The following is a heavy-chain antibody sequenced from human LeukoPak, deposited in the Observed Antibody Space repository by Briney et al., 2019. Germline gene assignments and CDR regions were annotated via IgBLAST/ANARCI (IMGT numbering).Heavy chain of an antibody. CDR3: ARQGGAGGVLWFGELRGWFDP. V-gene: IGHV4-39*01. CDR1: GGSISSSSYY. CDR2: IYYSGST. Sequence: PETLSLTCTVSGGSISSSSYYWGWIRQPPGKGLEWIGSIYYSGSTYYNPSLKSRVTISVDTSKNQFSLKLSSVTAADTAVYYCARQGGAGGVLWFGELRGWFDPWGQGTLVTVSS. J-gene: IGHJ5*02. D-gene: IGHD3-10*01.